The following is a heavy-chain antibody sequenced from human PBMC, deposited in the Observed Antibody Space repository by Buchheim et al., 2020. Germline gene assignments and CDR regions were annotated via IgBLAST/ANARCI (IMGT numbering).Heavy chain of an antibody. J-gene: IGHJ4*02. CDR2: INPSGGST. V-gene: IGHV1-46*01. CDR3: AREVAYDYVWGSGGGYFDY. Sequence: QVQLVQSGAEVKKPGASVKVSCKASGYTFTSYYMHWVRQAPGQGLEWMGIINPSGGSTSYAQKFQGRVNMTRDTSTSTVYMELSSLRSEDTAVYYCAREVAYDYVWGSGGGYFDYWGQGTL. D-gene: IGHD3-16*01. CDR1: GYTFTSYY.